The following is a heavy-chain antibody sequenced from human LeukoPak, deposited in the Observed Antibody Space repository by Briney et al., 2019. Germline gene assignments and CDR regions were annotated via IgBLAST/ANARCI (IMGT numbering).Heavy chain of an antibody. V-gene: IGHV1-46*01. D-gene: IGHD5-18*01. CDR3: ASDLSAAMTSLTYLLDY. Sequence: ASVKVSCKASGYTCTSYYMHWVRQAPGQGLEWMGIINPSGGSTSYAQKFQGRVTMTGDTSTSTVYMELSSLRSEDTAVYYCASDLSAAMTSLTYLLDYWGRGTLVTVSS. CDR2: INPSGGST. CDR1: GYTCTSYY. J-gene: IGHJ4*02.